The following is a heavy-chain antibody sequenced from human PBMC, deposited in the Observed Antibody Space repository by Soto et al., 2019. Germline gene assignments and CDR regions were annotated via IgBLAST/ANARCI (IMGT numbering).Heavy chain of an antibody. V-gene: IGHV3-23*01. CDR2: ISGSGGST. CDR1: GFTFSSYA. D-gene: IGHD3-9*01. Sequence: TGGSLRLSCAASGFTFSSYAMSWVRQAPGKGLEWVSAISGSGGSTYYADSVKGRFTISRDNSKNTLYLQMNSLRAEDTAVYYCAKVLSGDLRYFDWLLRYYYGMDVWGQGTTVTVSS. CDR3: AKVLSGDLRYFDWLLRYYYGMDV. J-gene: IGHJ6*02.